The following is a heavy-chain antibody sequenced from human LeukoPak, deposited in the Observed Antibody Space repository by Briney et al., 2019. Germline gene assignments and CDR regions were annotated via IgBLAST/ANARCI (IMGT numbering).Heavy chain of an antibody. CDR2: IIPIFGTA. J-gene: IGHJ5*02. V-gene: IGHV1-69*13. D-gene: IGHD2-15*01. Sequence: ASVKVSCKASGGTFSSYAISWVRQAPGQGLEWMGGIIPIFGTANYAQKFQGRVTITADESTSTAYMELNSLRSEDTAVYYCARVARSGENWFDPWGQGALVTVSS. CDR3: ARVARSGENWFDP. CDR1: GGTFSSYA.